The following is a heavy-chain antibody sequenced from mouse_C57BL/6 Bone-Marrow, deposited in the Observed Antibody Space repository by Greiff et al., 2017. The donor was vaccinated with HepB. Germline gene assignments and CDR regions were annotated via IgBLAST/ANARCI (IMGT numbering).Heavy chain of an antibody. V-gene: IGHV5-17*01. Sequence: EVKLVESGGGLVKPGGSLKLSCAASGFTFSDYGMHWVRQAPEKGLEWVAYISSVSSTIYYADTVKGRFTISRDTAQNTLFLQMTSLRSEDTAMYYCARGLCRVYWGQGTTLTVSS. CDR2: ISSVSSTI. CDR1: GFTFSDYG. D-gene: IGHD2-4*01. CDR3: ARGLCRVY. J-gene: IGHJ2*01.